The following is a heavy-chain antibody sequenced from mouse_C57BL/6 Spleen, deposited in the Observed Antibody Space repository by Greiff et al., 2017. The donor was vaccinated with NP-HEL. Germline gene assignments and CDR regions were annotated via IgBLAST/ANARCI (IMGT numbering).Heavy chain of an antibody. CDR2: IYPGSGST. J-gene: IGHJ2*01. Sequence: QVQLQQPGAELVKPGASVKMSCKASGYTFTSYWITWVKQRPGQGLEWIGDIYPGSGSTNYNEKFKSKATLTVDTSSSTAYMQLSSLTSEDSAVYYCARSIFHERIYYDYGSYWGQGTTLTVSS. CDR3: ARSIFHERIYYDYGSY. CDR1: GYTFTSYW. V-gene: IGHV1-55*01. D-gene: IGHD2-4*01.